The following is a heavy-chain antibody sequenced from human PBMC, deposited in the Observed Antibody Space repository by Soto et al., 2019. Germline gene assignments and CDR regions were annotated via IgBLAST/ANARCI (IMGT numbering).Heavy chain of an antibody. J-gene: IGHJ3*02. CDR2: ISAFNGNT. Sequence: QVQLVQSGAEVKKPGASVKVSCKASDYTFTSYGISWVRQAPGQGLEWMGWISAFNGNTNYAQKLQGRVTMTTDTSTSTAYMELRSLRSDDTAVYYCATDVGYCSGGSCYHDAFDIWGQGTMVTVSS. D-gene: IGHD2-15*01. CDR3: ATDVGYCSGGSCYHDAFDI. CDR1: DYTFTSYG. V-gene: IGHV1-18*01.